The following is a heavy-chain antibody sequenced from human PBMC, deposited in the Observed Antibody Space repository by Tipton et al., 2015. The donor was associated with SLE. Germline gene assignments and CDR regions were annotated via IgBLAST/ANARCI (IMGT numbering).Heavy chain of an antibody. D-gene: IGHD6-19*01. J-gene: IGHJ4*02. CDR1: GGSISSGGYY. Sequence: TLSLTCTVSGGSISSGGYYWSWIRQPPGKGLEWIGYIYYSGSTYYNPSLKSRVTISVDTSKNQFSLKLSSVTAADTAVYYCARGPEQWLVNPHYFDYWGQGTLVTVSS. CDR2: IYYSGST. V-gene: IGHV4-30-4*01. CDR3: ARGPEQWLVNPHYFDY.